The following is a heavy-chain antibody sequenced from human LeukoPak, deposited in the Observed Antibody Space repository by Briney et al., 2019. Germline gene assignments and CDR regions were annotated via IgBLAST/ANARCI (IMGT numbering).Heavy chain of an antibody. D-gene: IGHD3-10*01. V-gene: IGHV4-39*01. CDR2: IYYSGST. J-gene: IGHJ4*02. CDR3: ARHPITMVRGVRPAFADY. CDR1: GGSISSSSYY. Sequence: SETLSLTCTVSGGSISSSSYYWGWIRQPPGKGLEWIGRIYYSGSTYYNPSLKSRVTISVDTSKNQFSLKLSSVTAADTAVYYRARHPITMVRGVRPAFADYWGQGTLVTVSS.